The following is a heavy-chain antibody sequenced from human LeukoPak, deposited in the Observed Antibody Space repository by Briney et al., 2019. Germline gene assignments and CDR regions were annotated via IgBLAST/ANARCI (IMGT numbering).Heavy chain of an antibody. CDR1: GFSFNGYW. D-gene: IGHD1-26*01. V-gene: IGHV3-7*01. CDR2: VKENGNEQ. J-gene: IGHJ3*02. Sequence: GGSLRLSCAASGFSFNGYWMSWVRQAPGKGPEWVAHVKENGNEQYYADSVEGRFTNSRDNAKRSLFLQMDNLRVEDTAVYYCARGPGDFDASDIWGQGTMVTVSS. CDR3: ARGPGDFDASDI.